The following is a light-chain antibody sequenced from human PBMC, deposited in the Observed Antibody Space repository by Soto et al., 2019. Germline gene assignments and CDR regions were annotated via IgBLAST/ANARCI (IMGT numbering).Light chain of an antibody. CDR3: QTWGTGIRV. V-gene: IGLV4-69*01. CDR2: IKSDGSH. Sequence: QLVLTQSPSASASLGGSVRLTCTLSSGHSNYAIAWHQQQPEKGPRSLMKIKSDGSHIKGDGIPDRFSGSSSGAECYLTISSLQSEDEADYYCQTWGTGIRVFGGGTKLTVL. CDR1: SGHSNYA. J-gene: IGLJ3*02.